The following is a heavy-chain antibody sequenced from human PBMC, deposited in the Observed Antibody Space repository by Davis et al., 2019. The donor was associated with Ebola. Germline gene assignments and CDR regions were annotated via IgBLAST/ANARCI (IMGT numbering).Heavy chain of an antibody. CDR2: INPNSGGP. J-gene: IGHJ5*02. CDR3: ARAVATTKTRFPPNWFDP. V-gene: IGHV1-2*04. Sequence: ASVKVSCKASGYTFSGYYMHWVRQAPAQGLEWMGWINPNSGGPNYAQKFQGWVTMTRDTSISTAYMELNRLRSDDTALYYCARAVATTKTRFPPNWFDPWGQGTLVTVSS. D-gene: IGHD5-12*01. CDR1: GYTFSGYY.